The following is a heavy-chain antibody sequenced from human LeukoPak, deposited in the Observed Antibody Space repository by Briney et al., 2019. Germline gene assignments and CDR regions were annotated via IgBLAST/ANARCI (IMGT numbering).Heavy chain of an antibody. D-gene: IGHD1-26*01. CDR1: GFTFSSYS. CDR3: ARDHDSGSYFGITMSAFDI. J-gene: IGHJ3*02. V-gene: IGHV3-21*01. CDR2: ISSSSSSYI. Sequence: GGSLRLSCAASGFTFSSYSMNWVRQAPGKGLEWVSSISSSSSSYIYYADSVKGRFTISRDNAKNSLYLRMNSLRAEDTAVYYCARDHDSGSYFGITMSAFDIWGQGTMVTVSS.